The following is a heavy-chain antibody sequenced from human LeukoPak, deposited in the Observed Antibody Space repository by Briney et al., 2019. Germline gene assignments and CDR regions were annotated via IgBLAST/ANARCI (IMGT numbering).Heavy chain of an antibody. CDR2: IYPGDSDT. Sequence: GESLKISCKGSGYSFTSYWIGWVRQMPGKGLEWMGIIYPGDSDTRYSPSFQGQVTISADKSISTAYLQWSSLKASDTAMYYCASYCGSDCYSESDAFDIWGQGTMVTVSS. V-gene: IGHV5-51*01. CDR3: ASYCGSDCYSESDAFDI. J-gene: IGHJ3*02. CDR1: GYSFTSYW. D-gene: IGHD2-21*02.